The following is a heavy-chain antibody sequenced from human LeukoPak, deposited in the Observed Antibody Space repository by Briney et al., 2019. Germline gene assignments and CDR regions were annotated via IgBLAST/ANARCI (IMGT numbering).Heavy chain of an antibody. Sequence: GRSLRLSCAASGFTFSSYGFHWVRQAPGKGLEWVAVIWYDGSKKYYADSVKGRFTISKDNSKNTLYLQMNSLRTEDTAVYYCARDKRYQLLSRFDPWGQGTLVTVSS. CDR1: GFTFSSYG. CDR3: ARDKRYQLLSRFDP. D-gene: IGHD2-2*01. V-gene: IGHV3-33*01. J-gene: IGHJ5*02. CDR2: IWYDGSKK.